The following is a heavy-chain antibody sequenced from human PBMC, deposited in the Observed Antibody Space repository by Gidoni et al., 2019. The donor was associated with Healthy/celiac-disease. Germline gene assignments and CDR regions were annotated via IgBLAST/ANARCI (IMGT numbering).Heavy chain of an antibody. CDR3: ARDERGDYGWYFDL. CDR2: IWYDGSNK. CDR1: GCTLSSYG. D-gene: IGHD4-17*01. J-gene: IGHJ2*01. Sequence: QVQLVESGGGVVQPGRSLRLSCAASGCTLSSYGMHWVRQAPGKGLEWVAVIWYDGSNKYYADSVKGRFTISRDNSKNTLYLQMNSLRAEDTAVYYCARDERGDYGWYFDLWGRGTLVTVSS. V-gene: IGHV3-33*01.